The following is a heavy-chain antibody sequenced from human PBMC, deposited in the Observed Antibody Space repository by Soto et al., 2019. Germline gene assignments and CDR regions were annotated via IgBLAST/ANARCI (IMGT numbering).Heavy chain of an antibody. CDR2: IIPMYGIA. CDR3: ARGYRHGYFYALDV. Sequence: ASVKVSCKTYGCSFSDYAINWVRQAPGQGLEWMGGIIPMYGIANYAPKFQGRVTITADESTRTAYMEVSSLRSEDTALFYCARGYRHGYFYALDVWGQGILVTVS. V-gene: IGHV1-69*13. D-gene: IGHD5-18*01. J-gene: IGHJ6*02. CDR1: GCSFSDYA.